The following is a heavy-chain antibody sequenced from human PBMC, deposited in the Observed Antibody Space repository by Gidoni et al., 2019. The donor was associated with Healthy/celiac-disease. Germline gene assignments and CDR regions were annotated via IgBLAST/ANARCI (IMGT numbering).Heavy chain of an antibody. CDR1: GDSVSSNSAA. D-gene: IGHD6-6*01. V-gene: IGHV6-1*01. Sequence: QVQLQQSGPGLVKPSQTLSLTCAISGDSVSSNSAAWNWIRQSPSRGLEWLGRTYYRSKWYNDYAVSVKSRITINPDTSKNQFSLQLNSVTPEDTAVYYCARDNRMVASSSSTHFDYWGQGTLVTVSS. J-gene: IGHJ4*02. CDR3: ARDNRMVASSSSTHFDY. CDR2: TYYRSKWYN.